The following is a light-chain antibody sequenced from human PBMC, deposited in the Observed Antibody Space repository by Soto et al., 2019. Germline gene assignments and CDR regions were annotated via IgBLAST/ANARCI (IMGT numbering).Light chain of an antibody. CDR3: QQYCSSPLS. J-gene: IGKJ4*01. CDR1: QSVSSSY. V-gene: IGKV3-20*01. Sequence: EIVLTQSPGTLSLSPGERATLSCRASQSVSSSYLAWYQQKPGQAPRLLIYGASSRDNGIPDRFSVSGSGTDFTLTISRLEPEDFAVYYCQQYCSSPLSFGGGTKVEIK. CDR2: GAS.